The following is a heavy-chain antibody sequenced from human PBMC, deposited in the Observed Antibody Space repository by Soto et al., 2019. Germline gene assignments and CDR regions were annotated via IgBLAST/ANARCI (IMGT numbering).Heavy chain of an antibody. CDR1: GYTFLNYA. J-gene: IGHJ3*01. V-gene: IGHV1-3*01. CDR2: VNPSNGYI. Sequence: VQCGAEVRKPGASVKLSCKTSGYTFLNYAIHWGRQAPGQGLEWMGWVNPSNGYIRYSENFQDRLSLTRDTSANTAYMELTSLRSEDTAVYYCARRLSAFDVWGQGTVVTVSS. CDR3: ARRLSAFDV.